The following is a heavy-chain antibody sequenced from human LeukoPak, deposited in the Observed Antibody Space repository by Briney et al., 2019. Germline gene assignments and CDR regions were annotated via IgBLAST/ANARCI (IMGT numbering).Heavy chain of an antibody. CDR1: GFTFSSYA. D-gene: IGHD3-3*01. CDR2: ISGSGGST. J-gene: IGHJ5*02. Sequence: GGSLRLSCAASGFTFSSYAMSWVRQAPGKGLEWVSAISGSGGSTYYADSVKGRFTISRDNSKNTLYLQMNSLRAEDTAVYYCAKDPYYDFWSGSRVDNWFDPWGQGTLVTVSS. V-gene: IGHV3-23*01. CDR3: AKDPYYDFWSGSRVDNWFDP.